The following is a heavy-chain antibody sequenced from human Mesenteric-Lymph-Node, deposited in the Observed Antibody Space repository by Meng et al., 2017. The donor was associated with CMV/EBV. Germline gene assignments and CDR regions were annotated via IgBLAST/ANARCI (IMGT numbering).Heavy chain of an antibody. Sequence: GSIRISCYYWGWVRQSPGKGLEWIGSVYYTGSTFYNPSLKSRVTISADSSKNQFSLKVSSVTAADTAVYYCARHLPATMVTVAFDSWGQGALVTVSS. CDR3: ARHLPATMVTVAFDS. CDR1: GSIRISCYY. V-gene: IGHV4-39*01. D-gene: IGHD4/OR15-4a*01. CDR2: VYYTGST. J-gene: IGHJ4*02.